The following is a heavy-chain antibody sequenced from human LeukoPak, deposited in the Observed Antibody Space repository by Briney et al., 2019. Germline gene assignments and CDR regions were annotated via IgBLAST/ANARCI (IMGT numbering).Heavy chain of an antibody. CDR3: ARGPSLVVVTAIPFDY. J-gene: IGHJ4*02. CDR2: INPSGGST. Sequence: ASVKVSCKASGYTFTSYYMHWVRQAPGQGLEWMGIINPSGGSTSYVQKFQGRVTMTRDTSTSTVYMELSSLRSEDTAVYYCARGPSLVVVTAIPFDYWGQGTLVTVSS. D-gene: IGHD2-21*02. CDR1: GYTFTSYY. V-gene: IGHV1-46*01.